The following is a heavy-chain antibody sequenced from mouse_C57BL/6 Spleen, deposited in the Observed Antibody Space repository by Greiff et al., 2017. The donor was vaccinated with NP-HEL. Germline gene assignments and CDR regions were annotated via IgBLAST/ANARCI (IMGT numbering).Heavy chain of an antibody. J-gene: IGHJ1*03. V-gene: IGHV5-12*01. CDR1: GFTFSDYY. CDR2: ISNGGGST. CDR3: ARQRSNYGWYFDV. D-gene: IGHD2-5*01. Sequence: DVQLVESGGGLVQPGGSLKLSCAASGFTFSDYYMYWVRQTPEKRLEWVAYISNGGGSTYYPDTVKGQFTISRDNAKNTLYLQMSRLKSEDTAMYDCARQRSNYGWYFDVWGTGTTVTVAS.